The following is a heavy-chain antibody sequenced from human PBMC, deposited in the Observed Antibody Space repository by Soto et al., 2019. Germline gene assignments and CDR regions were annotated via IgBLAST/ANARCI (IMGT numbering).Heavy chain of an antibody. V-gene: IGHV1-8*01. CDR2: MNPNSGNT. D-gene: IGHD6-25*01. CDR3: LSAAETNWFDP. J-gene: IGHJ5*02. Sequence: ASVKVSCKASGYTFTSYDINWVRQATGQGLEWMGWMNPNSGNTGYAQEFQGRVTMTRNTSISTAYMELSSLRSEDTAVYYCLSAAETNWFDPWGQGTLGTVSS. CDR1: GYTFTSYD.